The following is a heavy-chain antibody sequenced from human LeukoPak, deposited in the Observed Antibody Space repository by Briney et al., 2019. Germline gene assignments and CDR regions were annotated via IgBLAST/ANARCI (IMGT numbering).Heavy chain of an antibody. D-gene: IGHD6-13*01. V-gene: IGHV3-30*03. CDR1: GFTFSSYG. J-gene: IGHJ4*02. CDR2: ISYDGSNK. Sequence: GRSLRLSCAASGFTFSSYGMHWVRQAPGKGPEWVAVISYDGSNKYYADSVKGRFTISRDNAKNSLYLQMNSLRAEDTAVYYCARDLAGYYFDYWGQGTLVTVSS. CDR3: ARDLAGYYFDY.